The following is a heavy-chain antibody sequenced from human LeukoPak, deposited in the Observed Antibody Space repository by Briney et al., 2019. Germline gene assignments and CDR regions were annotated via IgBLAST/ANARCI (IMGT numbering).Heavy chain of an antibody. CDR3: ARQASSTPLDY. CDR2: IYPGDSDT. J-gene: IGHJ4*02. V-gene: IGHV5-51*01. CDR1: GYSFTSYW. D-gene: IGHD2-15*01. Sequence: ASVKVSCKASGYSFTSYWIGWVRQMPGKGLEWMGIIYPGDSDTRYSPSFQGQVTISADKSISTAYLQWSSLKASDTAMYYCARQASSTPLDYWGQGTLVTVSS.